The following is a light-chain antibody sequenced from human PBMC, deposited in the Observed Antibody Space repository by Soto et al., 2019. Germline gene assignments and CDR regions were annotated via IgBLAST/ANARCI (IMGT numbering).Light chain of an antibody. Sequence: DIQLTQSPSTLSASVGDRVTITCRPSQSISSWFAWYHQKPGKAPKLLIYDASSVESGVPSRCSGSGYGKEFTLPVSSLQPDDFATYYCQQYNSYSWTLGQRTKVDIK. V-gene: IGKV1-5*01. J-gene: IGKJ1*01. CDR2: DAS. CDR3: QQYNSYSWT. CDR1: QSISSW.